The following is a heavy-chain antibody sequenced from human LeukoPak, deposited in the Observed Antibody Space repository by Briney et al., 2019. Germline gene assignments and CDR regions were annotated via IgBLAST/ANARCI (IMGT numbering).Heavy chain of an antibody. CDR2: IKQDGSEK. V-gene: IGHV3-7*01. J-gene: IGHJ4*02. D-gene: IGHD1-26*01. CDR3: ARVRGGSYSY. CDR1: GFTVSSNY. Sequence: GGSLRLSCAASGFTVSSNYMGWVRQAPGKGLEWVANIKQDGSEKYYVDSVKGRFTISRDNAKNSLYLQMNSLRAEDTAVYYCARVRGGSYSYWGQGTLVTVSS.